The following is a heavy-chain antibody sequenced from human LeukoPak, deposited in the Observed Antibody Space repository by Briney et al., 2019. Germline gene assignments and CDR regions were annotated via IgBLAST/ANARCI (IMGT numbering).Heavy chain of an antibody. V-gene: IGHV3-13*01. J-gene: IGHJ3*02. CDR2: IGTAGDT. CDR1: RFTFSSYD. CDR3: ARGGEGGGHALDI. Sequence: PGGSLRLSCGASRFTFSSYDMHWVRQTTGSGLEWVSGIGTAGDTYYPGSVKGRFTVSREDAKNSLFLQMNGLRAGDTAVYYCARGGEGGGHALDIWGQGTMVTLSS. D-gene: IGHD2-15*01.